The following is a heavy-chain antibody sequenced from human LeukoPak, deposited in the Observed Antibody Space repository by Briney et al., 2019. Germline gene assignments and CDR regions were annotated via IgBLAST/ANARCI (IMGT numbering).Heavy chain of an antibody. CDR2: IYYSGST. CDR3: VRDRIVVVVAATSYGMDV. J-gene: IGHJ6*02. Sequence: SETLSLTCTVSGGSISSGDYYWSWIRQPPGKGLEWIGYIYYSGSTYYNPSLKSRVTISVDTSKNQFSLKLSSVTAADTAVYYCVRDRIVVVVAATSYGMDVWGQGTTVTVSS. V-gene: IGHV4-30-4*01. CDR1: GGSISSGDYY. D-gene: IGHD2-15*01.